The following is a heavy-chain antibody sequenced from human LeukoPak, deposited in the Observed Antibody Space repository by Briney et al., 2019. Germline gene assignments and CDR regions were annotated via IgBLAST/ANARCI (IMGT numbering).Heavy chain of an antibody. J-gene: IGHJ5*02. CDR2: IYYSGST. Sequence: YIYYSGSTNYNPSLKSRVTISVDTSKNQFSLKLSSVTAADTAVYYCARGGSSWPNWFDPWGQGTLVTVSS. CDR3: ARGGSSWPNWFDP. D-gene: IGHD6-13*01. V-gene: IGHV4-59*09.